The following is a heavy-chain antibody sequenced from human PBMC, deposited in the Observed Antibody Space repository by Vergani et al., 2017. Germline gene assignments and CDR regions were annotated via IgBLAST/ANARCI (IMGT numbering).Heavy chain of an antibody. D-gene: IGHD2-2*01. CDR3: ASPEGTSSQLYYYMDV. CDR2: INPSGGST. J-gene: IGHJ6*03. V-gene: IGHV1-46*01. Sequence: QVQLVQSGAEVKKPGASVKVSCKASGYTFTSYYMHWVRQAPGQGLEWMGIINPSGGSTSYAQKFQGRVTMTRDTSTSTVYMELSSLRSEATAVYYCASPEGTSSQLYYYMDVWGKGTTVTVSS. CDR1: GYTFTSYY.